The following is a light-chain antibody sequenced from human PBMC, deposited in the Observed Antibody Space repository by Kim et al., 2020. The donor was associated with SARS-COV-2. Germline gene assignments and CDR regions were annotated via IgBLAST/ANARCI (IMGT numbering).Light chain of an antibody. J-gene: IGLJ3*02. CDR1: SGHSSYA. CDR2: LNNDGSD. CDR3: QTWGTGMRV. Sequence: AAVKRTCTLGSGHSSYAIAWDQQQPEKGPRYLMKLNNDGSDGEGGGIPDRFAGSSAGAERYLTSAGLQSEDEADYDGQTWGTGMRVFGGGTRVTVL. V-gene: IGLV4-69*01.